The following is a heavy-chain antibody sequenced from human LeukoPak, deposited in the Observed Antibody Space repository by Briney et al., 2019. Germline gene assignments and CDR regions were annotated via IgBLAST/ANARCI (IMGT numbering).Heavy chain of an antibody. J-gene: IGHJ3*02. D-gene: IGHD1-7*01. CDR3: ARRIAGTTDDAFDI. Sequence: PGGSLRLSCAASGFTVGSNYMTWVRQAPGKGLEWVSVIYSGGITYYADSVKGRFTISRDNSKNTLYLQMNSLRAEDTAVYYCARRIAGTTDDAFDIWDQGTMVTVSS. V-gene: IGHV3-66*01. CDR1: GFTVGSNY. CDR2: IYSGGIT.